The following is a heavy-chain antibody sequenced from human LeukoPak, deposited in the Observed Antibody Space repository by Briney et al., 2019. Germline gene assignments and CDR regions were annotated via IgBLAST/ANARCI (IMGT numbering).Heavy chain of an antibody. V-gene: IGHV3-7*01. D-gene: IGHD6-6*01. CDR1: GFTFSSYW. J-gene: IGHJ4*02. CDR3: ARSIAARRVPFDY. Sequence: GGSLRLSCAASGFTFSSYWMSWVRQAPGKGLEWVANIKQDGSEKYYVDSVKGRFTISRDNAKNSLYLRMNSLRAEDTAVYYCARSIAARRVPFDYWGQGTLVTVSS. CDR2: IKQDGSEK.